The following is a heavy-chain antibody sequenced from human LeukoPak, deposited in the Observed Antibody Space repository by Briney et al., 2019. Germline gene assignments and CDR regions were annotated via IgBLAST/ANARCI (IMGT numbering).Heavy chain of an antibody. CDR2: ISAYNGNT. CDR3: ARDWEYYDILTGYYYFDY. Sequence: ASVKVSCKASGYIFTDYYMHWVRQAPGQELGWMGRISAYNGNTNYAQKLQGRVTMTTDTSTSTAYMELRSLRSDDTAVYYCARDWEYYDILTGYYYFDYWGQGTLVTVSS. CDR1: GYIFTDYY. J-gene: IGHJ4*02. V-gene: IGHV1-18*04. D-gene: IGHD3-9*01.